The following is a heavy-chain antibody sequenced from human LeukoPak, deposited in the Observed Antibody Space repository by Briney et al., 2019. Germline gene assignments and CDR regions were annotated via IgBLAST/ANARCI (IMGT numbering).Heavy chain of an antibody. V-gene: IGHV3-23*01. CDR2: FSAGGTGT. CDR1: GSTFEGSI. J-gene: IGHJ4*02. Sequence: GGSLRLSCGGSGSTFEGSIMNGFGRPPRPGLRWSPTFSAGGTGTYYADSVRGRFTISRDNSKNTLYLQMNDLRAEDTAVYYCAIMFYYGSGSSFDYWGQGTLVTVSS. D-gene: IGHD3-10*01. CDR3: AIMFYYGSGSSFDY.